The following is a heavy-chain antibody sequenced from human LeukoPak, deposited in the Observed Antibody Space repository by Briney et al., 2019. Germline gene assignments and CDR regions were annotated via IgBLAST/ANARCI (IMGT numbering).Heavy chain of an antibody. D-gene: IGHD7-27*01. CDR1: GFTFSSYS. J-gene: IGHJ4*02. CDR2: ISSSSSYI. CDR3: ARALGLDLPFDY. Sequence: GGSLRLSCAASGFTFSSYSMNWVRQAPGKGLEWVSSISSSSSYIYYADSVKGRFTISRDNAKNSLYLQMNRLRAEDTAVYYCARALGLDLPFDYWGQGTLVTVSS. V-gene: IGHV3-21*01.